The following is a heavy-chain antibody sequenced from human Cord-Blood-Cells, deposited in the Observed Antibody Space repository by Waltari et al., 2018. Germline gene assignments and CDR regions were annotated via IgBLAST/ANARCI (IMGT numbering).Heavy chain of an antibody. CDR1: GGSFSGYY. CDR3: ARDPDCSGGSCYNY. J-gene: IGHJ4*02. Sequence: QVQLQQWGAGLLKPSETLSLTCAVYGGSFSGYYCSWIRQPPGKGLEWIGEINHSGSTNYNPSLKSRVTISVDTSKNQFSLKLSSVTAADTAVYYCARDPDCSGGSCYNYWGQGTLVTVSS. V-gene: IGHV4-34*01. CDR2: INHSGST. D-gene: IGHD2-15*01.